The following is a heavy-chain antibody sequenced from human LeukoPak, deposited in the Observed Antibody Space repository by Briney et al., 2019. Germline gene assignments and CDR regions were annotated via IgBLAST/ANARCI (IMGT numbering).Heavy chain of an antibody. CDR1: GGSISSYY. CDR2: IYYSGST. D-gene: IGHD2-15*01. J-gene: IGHJ4*02. CDR3: ARAYCSGGSCYNFDY. Sequence: SETLSLTCTVSGGSISSYYWSRIRQPPGKGLEWIGYIYYSGSTNYNPSLKSRVTISVDTSKNQFSLKLSSVTAADTAVYYCARAYCSGGSCYNFDYWGQGTLVTVSS. V-gene: IGHV4-59*01.